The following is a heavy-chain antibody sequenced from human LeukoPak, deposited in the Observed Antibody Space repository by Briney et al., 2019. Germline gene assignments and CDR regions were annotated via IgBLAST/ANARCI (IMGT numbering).Heavy chain of an antibody. V-gene: IGHV1-3*04. J-gene: IGHJ4*02. Sequence: ASVKVSCKASGYTFNTYAIHWVRQAPGQRLEWMGWLNTGNDNTKYSESLQGRVTITRDTSASTVYMELSSLRSEDTAVYYCARDAPGNNYGKLDYWGQGTLVTVSS. CDR3: ARDAPGNNYGKLDY. CDR1: GYTFNTYA. CDR2: LNTGNDNT. D-gene: IGHD4-11*01.